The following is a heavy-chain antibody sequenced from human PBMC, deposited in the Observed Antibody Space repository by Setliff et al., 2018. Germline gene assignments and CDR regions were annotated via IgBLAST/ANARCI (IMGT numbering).Heavy chain of an antibody. CDR2: ISASGGST. CDR3: AKTRGSNWNFFYYMDV. J-gene: IGHJ6*03. Sequence: SLRLSCVASGFTFSSYAMSWVRQAPGKGLEWVSAISASGGSTYYADFAKGRFTISRDNSKNTLYLQMNSLRAEDTAVYYCAKTRGSNWNFFYYMDVWGKGTTVTVSS. D-gene: IGHD1-1*01. V-gene: IGHV3-23*01. CDR1: GFTFSSYA.